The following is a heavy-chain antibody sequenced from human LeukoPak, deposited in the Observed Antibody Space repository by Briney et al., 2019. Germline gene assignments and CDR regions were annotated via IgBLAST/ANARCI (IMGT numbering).Heavy chain of an antibody. V-gene: IGHV1-18*04. Sequence: GASVKVSCKASGYTFTSYYMHWVRQAPGQGLEWMGWISAYNGNTNYAQKLQGRVTMTTDTSTSTAYMELRSLRSDDTAVYYCARDRYYYDSSGYYGGDAFDIWGQGTMVTVSS. CDR1: GYTFTSYY. D-gene: IGHD3-22*01. CDR3: ARDRYYYDSSGYYGGDAFDI. J-gene: IGHJ3*02. CDR2: ISAYNGNT.